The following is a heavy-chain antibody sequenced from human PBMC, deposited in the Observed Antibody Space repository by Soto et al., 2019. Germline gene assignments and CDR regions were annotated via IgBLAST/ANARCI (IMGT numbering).Heavy chain of an antibody. CDR2: ISSSGDNI. Sequence: GGSLRLSGAASGFTFTSYDINWVRQAPGKGLEWISYISSSGDNIYYADSLKGRFTVSRDNAENSLFLQMNSLRAEDTAVYYCARGTIVGATITYGGQGTLVTVCS. CDR3: ARGTIVGATITY. CDR1: GFTFTSYD. J-gene: IGHJ4*02. V-gene: IGHV3-48*03. D-gene: IGHD1-26*01.